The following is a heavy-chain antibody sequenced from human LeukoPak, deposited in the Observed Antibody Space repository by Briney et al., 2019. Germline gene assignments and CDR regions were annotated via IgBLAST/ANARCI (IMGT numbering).Heavy chain of an antibody. CDR2: ISAYNGNT. Sequence: ASVKVSCKASGYTFTSYDINWVRQATGQGLEWMGWISAYNGNTNYAQKLQGRVTMTTDTSTSTAYMELRSLRSDDTAVYYCAREQYSSSCDYWGQGTLVTVSS. CDR3: AREQYSSSCDY. V-gene: IGHV1-18*01. D-gene: IGHD6-13*01. J-gene: IGHJ4*02. CDR1: GYTFTSYD.